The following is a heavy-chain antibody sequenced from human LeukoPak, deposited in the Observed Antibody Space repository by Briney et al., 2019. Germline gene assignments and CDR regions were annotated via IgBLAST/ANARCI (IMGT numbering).Heavy chain of an antibody. D-gene: IGHD1-26*01. V-gene: IGHV5-51*01. CDR2: VYPGDSDT. CDR3: AIQWGSGGYDY. Sequence: ASVKVSCKGSGYTFTSYWIAWVRQMPGKGLEWMGIVYPGDSDTRYSPSFQGQVTISADKSISTAYLQWSSLKASDTAMYYCAIQWGSGGYDYWGQGTLVTVSS. CDR1: GYTFTSYW. J-gene: IGHJ4*02.